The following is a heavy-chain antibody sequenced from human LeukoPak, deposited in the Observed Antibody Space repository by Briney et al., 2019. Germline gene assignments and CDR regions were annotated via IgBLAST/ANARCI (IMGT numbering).Heavy chain of an antibody. J-gene: IGHJ4*02. CDR1: GFTVSYNY. Sequence: GGSLRLSCAASGFTVSYNYMTWVRQAPGKGLEWVSVIYGGGNTYYADSVKGRFTISRDNSKNTLYLQMSSLRVEDTAVYYCVKGRGNSGHDASLLDYWGQGTLVTVSS. D-gene: IGHD5-12*01. V-gene: IGHV3-66*01. CDR3: VKGRGNSGHDASLLDY. CDR2: IYGGGNT.